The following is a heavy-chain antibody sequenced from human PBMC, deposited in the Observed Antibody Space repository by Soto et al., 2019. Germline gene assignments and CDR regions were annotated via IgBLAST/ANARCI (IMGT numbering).Heavy chain of an antibody. J-gene: IGHJ4*02. CDR2: IKSKTDGGTT. CDR3: ATSNYYESGTFPQAPFDY. CDR1: GFTFTNAW. V-gene: IGHV3-15*01. Sequence: GGSLRLPCGASGFTFTNAWMSWVRQPPGKGLDWVGRIKSKTDGGTTDYATPVKGRFSISRDDSKNTLYLQLNSLKTEDTAIYYCATSNYYESGTFPQAPFDYWGQGTLVTVSS. D-gene: IGHD3-10*01.